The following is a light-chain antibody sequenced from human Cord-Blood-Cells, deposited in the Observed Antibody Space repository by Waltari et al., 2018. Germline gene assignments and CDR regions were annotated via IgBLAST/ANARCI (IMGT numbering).Light chain of an antibody. V-gene: IGKV1-9*01. J-gene: IGKJ2*01. CDR3: QRLNSYPHT. CDR2: AAS. Sequence: IQLTQSPSSLSASVGDRVTITCRASQGISSYLAWYQQKPGKAPKLLIYAASTLQSGVPSRFSGSGSGTDFTLTINSLQPEDFATYYCQRLNSYPHTFGQGTKLEIK. CDR1: QGISSY.